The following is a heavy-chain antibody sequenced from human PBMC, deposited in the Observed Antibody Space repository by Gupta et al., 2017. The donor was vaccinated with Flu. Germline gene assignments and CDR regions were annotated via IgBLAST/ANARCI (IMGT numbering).Heavy chain of an antibody. J-gene: IGHJ4*02. CDR2: IYPGDSDT. Sequence: VRQMPGKGLEWMGIIYPGDSDTRYSPSFQGQVTISADKSISTAYLQWSSLRASDTAMYYCARGYLSGVDFDYWGQGTLVTVSS. CDR3: ARGYLSGVDFDY. D-gene: IGHD6-13*01. V-gene: IGHV5-51*01.